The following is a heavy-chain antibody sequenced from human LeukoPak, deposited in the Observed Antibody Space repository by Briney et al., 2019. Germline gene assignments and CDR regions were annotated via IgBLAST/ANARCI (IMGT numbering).Heavy chain of an antibody. Sequence: PGGSLRLSCAASGFTFSSYSMNWVRQAPGKGLEWVSSISTSSRYIYYADSVKGRFTISRDNAKNSLYLQMNSLRAEDTAVYYCARPDGNYYYYGMDVWGQGTTVTVSS. J-gene: IGHJ6*02. V-gene: IGHV3-21*01. CDR3: ARPDGNYYYYGMDV. D-gene: IGHD1-26*01. CDR2: ISTSSRYI. CDR1: GFTFSSYS.